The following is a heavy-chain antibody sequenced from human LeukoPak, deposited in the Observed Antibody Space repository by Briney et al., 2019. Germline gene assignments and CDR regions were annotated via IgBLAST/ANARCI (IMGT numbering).Heavy chain of an antibody. J-gene: IGHJ4*02. V-gene: IGHV3-23*01. CDR1: GFTFSTYV. CDR3: VKSSSMIVVVHTFDY. CDR2: VSAGGGST. D-gene: IGHD3-22*01. Sequence: GGSLRLSCAASGFTFSTYVMTWVRQAPGKGLEWVSVVSAGGGSTYYADSVKGRFTISRDNSKNTLYLQMSSLRAEDTAVYYCVKSSSMIVVVHTFDYWGQGTLVTVSS.